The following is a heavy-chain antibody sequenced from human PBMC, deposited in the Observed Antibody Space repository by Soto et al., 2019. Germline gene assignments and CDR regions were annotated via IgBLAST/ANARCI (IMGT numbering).Heavy chain of an antibody. CDR2: INPSSGAT. CDR1: GYNFIAYY. V-gene: IGHV1-46*01. Sequence: ASVKVSCKTSGYNFIAYYIYWVRQAPGQGPEWMGMINPSSGATNIAQKFQGRITVTSDSSTNTAYLQLSSLRSEDAAVYYCAKYCGGDCRHFDAWGQGTRVSVSS. D-gene: IGHD2-21*02. J-gene: IGHJ4*02. CDR3: AKYCGGDCRHFDA.